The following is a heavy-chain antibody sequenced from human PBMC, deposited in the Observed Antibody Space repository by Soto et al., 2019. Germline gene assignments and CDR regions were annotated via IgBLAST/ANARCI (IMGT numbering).Heavy chain of an antibody. Sequence: ASVKVSCKASGFTFTSPAVQWVRQARGEPLEGIGWIVVGSGNTNYAKKFQERVTITRDMSTYTAYMGLNSLRSEDTAVYYCAADYYDTNGFYFDYWGQGTQFTVSS. CDR2: IVVGSGNT. CDR3: AADYYDTNGFYFDY. V-gene: IGHV1-58*01. J-gene: IGHJ4*02. CDR1: GFTFTSPA. D-gene: IGHD3-22*01.